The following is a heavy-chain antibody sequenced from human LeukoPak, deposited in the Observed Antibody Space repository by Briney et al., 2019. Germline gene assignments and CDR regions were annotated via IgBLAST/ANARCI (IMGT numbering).Heavy chain of an antibody. D-gene: IGHD4-17*01. CDR1: GYTFTGYY. V-gene: IGHV1-2*02. CDR2: VYPNSGGT. J-gene: IGHJ4*02. CDR3: ARASRPTVTIDPYYFDY. Sequence: ASVKVSCKASGYTFTGYYMHWVRQAPGQGLEWMGWVYPNSGGTNYPQKFQGRVTMTRDTSTTTAYMEMSRLTSDDTAVYYCARASRPTVTIDPYYFDYWGQGTLVTVSS.